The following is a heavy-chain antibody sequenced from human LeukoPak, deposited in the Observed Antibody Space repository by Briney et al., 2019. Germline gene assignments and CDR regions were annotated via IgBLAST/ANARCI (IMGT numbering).Heavy chain of an antibody. Sequence: KPGGSLRPSCAASGFTFSTFGMNWVRQAPGKGLEWVSSISGSSSSIYYADSVKGRFTISRDNAKNSLYLQMNSLRAEDTAVYYCARGGYSYDYWGQGTLVTVSS. CDR2: ISGSSSSI. CDR1: GFTFSTFG. D-gene: IGHD5-18*01. V-gene: IGHV3-21*06. CDR3: ARGGYSYDY. J-gene: IGHJ4*02.